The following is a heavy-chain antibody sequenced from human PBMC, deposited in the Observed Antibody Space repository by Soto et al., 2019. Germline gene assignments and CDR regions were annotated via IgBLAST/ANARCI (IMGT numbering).Heavy chain of an antibody. V-gene: IGHV3-21*01. Sequence: ESGGGLVKPGGSLRLSCAASGFTFSSYSMNWVRQAPGKGLEWVSSISSGSSYLYYADSMKGRFTISRDNAKNSLFLQMNSLRDEDTAVYFCARDWGMDVWGQGTTVTVSS. CDR3: ARDWGMDV. J-gene: IGHJ6*02. CDR1: GFTFSSYS. CDR2: ISSGSSYL.